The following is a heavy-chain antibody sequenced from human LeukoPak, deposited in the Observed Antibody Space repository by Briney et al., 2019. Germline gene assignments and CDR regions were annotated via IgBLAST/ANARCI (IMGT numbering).Heavy chain of an antibody. Sequence: GGSLRLSCAAPGLTFSSYAMSWVRQAPGKGLEWVSTISHSGGSTYYADSVKGRFTISRDNSKNTLYLQMSSLRVEDTAVYYCATQTYSSGWYKNFQHWGQGTLVTVSS. V-gene: IGHV3-23*01. J-gene: IGHJ1*01. D-gene: IGHD6-19*01. CDR3: ATQTYSSGWYKNFQH. CDR2: ISHSGGST. CDR1: GLTFSSYA.